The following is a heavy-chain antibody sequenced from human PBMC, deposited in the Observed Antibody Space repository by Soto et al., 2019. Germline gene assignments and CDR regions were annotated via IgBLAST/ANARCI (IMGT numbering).Heavy chain of an antibody. D-gene: IGHD3-3*01. V-gene: IGHV4-30-4*01. CDR2: IYYSGST. CDR3: ARADFWSGYYKNGLYFDY. CDR1: GGSISSGDYY. Sequence: QVQLQESGPGLVKPSQTLSLTCTVSGGSISSGDYYWSWIRQPPGKGLEWIGYIYYSGSTYYNPSLKSRVTISVDTSKHQFSLKLSSVTAADTAVYYCARADFWSGYYKNGLYFDYWGQGTLVTVSS. J-gene: IGHJ4*02.